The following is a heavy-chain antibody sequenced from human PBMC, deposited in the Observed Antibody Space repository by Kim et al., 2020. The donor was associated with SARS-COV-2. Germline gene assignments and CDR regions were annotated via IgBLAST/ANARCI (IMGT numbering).Heavy chain of an antibody. CDR2: IRSTPTNYAT. V-gene: IGHV3-73*01. J-gene: IGHJ4*01. CDR1: GFTFSASA. Sequence: GGSLRLPCAASGFTFSASAMHWVRQASGKGLEWVGRIRSTPTNYATSYAASVTGRFTISRDDSTNTVYLQLDRLKTDDTAVYFCSRHSGKHGDRGFDNWG. CDR3: SRHSGKHGDRGFDN. D-gene: IGHD4-17*01.